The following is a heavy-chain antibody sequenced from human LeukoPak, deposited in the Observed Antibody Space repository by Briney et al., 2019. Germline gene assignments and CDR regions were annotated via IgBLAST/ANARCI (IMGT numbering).Heavy chain of an antibody. Sequence: SETLSLTCTVSGVSISGHYCSWIRQPPGKGLEWIGYINPSGTTDYNPSLRSRVTISLDTSNNQFSLKLTSVTAADTAVYYCAARLAAAGTIYFDFWGQGSLVTVSS. V-gene: IGHV4-59*11. D-gene: IGHD6-13*01. CDR1: GVSISGHY. CDR3: AARLAAAGTIYFDF. J-gene: IGHJ4*02. CDR2: INPSGTT.